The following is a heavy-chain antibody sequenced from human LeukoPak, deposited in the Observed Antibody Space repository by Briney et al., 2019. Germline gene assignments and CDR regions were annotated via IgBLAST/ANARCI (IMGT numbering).Heavy chain of an antibody. V-gene: IGHV1-2*04. CDR2: INPNSGGT. D-gene: IGHD4-17*01. Sequence: ASVKVSCKASGYTFTGYYMHWVRQAPGQGLEWMGWINPNSGGTNYAQKFQGWVAMTRDTSISTAYMEPSRLRSDDTAVYYCARSDSTVTTKGAPGVDYWGQGTLVTVSS. J-gene: IGHJ4*02. CDR1: GYTFTGYY. CDR3: ARSDSTVTTKGAPGVDY.